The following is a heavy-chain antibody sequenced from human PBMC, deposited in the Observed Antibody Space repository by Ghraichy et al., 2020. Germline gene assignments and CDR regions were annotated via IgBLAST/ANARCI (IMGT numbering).Heavy chain of an antibody. V-gene: IGHV2-5*02. CDR2: IYWDDHN. CDR3: ASLMKLGTNWFDP. D-gene: IGHD3-16*01. Sequence: SGPTLVKPTQTLTLTCTFSGFSLITSGVGVGWIRQPPGKALEWLALIYWDDHNEYSPSLKTRLTITKDTSKNQVVLTMSNVDPVDTGTYYCASLMKLGTNWFDPWGQGTLVTVSS. CDR1: GFSLITSGVG. J-gene: IGHJ5*02.